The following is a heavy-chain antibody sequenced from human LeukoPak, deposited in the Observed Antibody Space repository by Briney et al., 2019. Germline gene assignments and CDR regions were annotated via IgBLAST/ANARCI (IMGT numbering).Heavy chain of an antibody. CDR1: GGSISSYY. V-gene: IGHV4-4*07. D-gene: IGHD4-17*01. Sequence: SETLSLTCTVSGGSISSYYWSWIRQPAGKGLEWIGRIYTSGSTNYNPSLKSRVTMSVDTSKNQFSLKLSSVTALDTAVYYCARFHDYGDYAVSWGQGTLVTVSS. CDR3: ARFHDYGDYAVS. J-gene: IGHJ5*02. CDR2: IYTSGST.